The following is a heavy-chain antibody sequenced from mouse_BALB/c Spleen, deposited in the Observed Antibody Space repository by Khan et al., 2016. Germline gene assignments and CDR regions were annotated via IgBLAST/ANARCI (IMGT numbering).Heavy chain of an antibody. Sequence: QVQLQQSGAELVRPGTSVKMSCKAAGYTFTDYWLNWVKQRPGHGLEWIGDIYLGGGYSNYNEKFKGKAKLTADTSSSTAYMHLSSLTSEDSAIYDCARGVYYGDYVGAMDYWGQGTSVTVSS. CDR3: ARGVYYGDYVGAMDY. D-gene: IGHD2-13*01. CDR2: IYLGGGYS. V-gene: IGHV1-63*02. J-gene: IGHJ4*01. CDR1: GYTFTDYW.